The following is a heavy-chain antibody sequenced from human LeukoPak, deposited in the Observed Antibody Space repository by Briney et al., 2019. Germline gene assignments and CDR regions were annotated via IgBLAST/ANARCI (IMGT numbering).Heavy chain of an antibody. CDR1: GYTFTSDG. D-gene: IGHD4-17*01. CDR3: ARDPTTVTVGYFDY. J-gene: IGHJ4*02. CDR2: ISAYNGNT. Sequence: GASVKVSCKASGYTFTSDGISWVRQAPGQGLEWMGWISAYNGNTNYAQKLQGRVTMTTDTSTSTAYMELRSLRSDDTAVYYCARDPTTVTVGYFDYWGQGTLVTVSS. V-gene: IGHV1-18*01.